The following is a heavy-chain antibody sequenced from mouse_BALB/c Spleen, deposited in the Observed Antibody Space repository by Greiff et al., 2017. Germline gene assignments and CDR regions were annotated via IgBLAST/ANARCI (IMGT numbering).Heavy chain of an antibody. D-gene: IGHD4-1*01. CDR3: ARRLGRNYAMDY. V-gene: IGHV5-12-2*01. CDR1: GFTFSSYT. Sequence: DVKLVESGGGLVQPGGSLKLSCAASGFTFSSYTMSWVRQTPEKRLEWVAYISNGGGSTYYPDTVKGRFTISRDNAKNTLYLQMSSLKSEDTAMYYCARRLGRNYAMDYWGQGTSVTVSS. CDR2: ISNGGGST. J-gene: IGHJ4*01.